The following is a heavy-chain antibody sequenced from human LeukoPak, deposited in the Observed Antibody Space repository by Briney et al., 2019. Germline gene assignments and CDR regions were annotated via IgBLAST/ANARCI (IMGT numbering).Heavy chain of an antibody. CDR1: GGSISSGDYY. Sequence: SETLSLTCTVSGGSISSGDYYWSWIRQPPGKGLEWIGYIYYSGSTYYNPSLKSRVTISVDTSKNQFSLKLSSVTAADTAVYYCARGPPPGYSYGPRRVMYAFDIWGQGTMVTVSS. V-gene: IGHV4-30-4*01. CDR2: IYYSGST. D-gene: IGHD5-18*01. CDR3: ARGPPPGYSYGPRRVMYAFDI. J-gene: IGHJ3*02.